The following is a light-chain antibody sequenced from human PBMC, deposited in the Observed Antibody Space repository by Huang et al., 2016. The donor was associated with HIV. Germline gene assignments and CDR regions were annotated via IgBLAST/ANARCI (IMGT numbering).Light chain of an antibody. CDR3: QQYSSYSVT. CDR2: KAI. J-gene: IGKJ2*01. Sequence: DIQMTQFPSSLSASIGDRVTITCRASQSISTSLALYQHKPGRAPKLLIYKAISLEGGVPPRFSGSVSGTEFTLTISSLQPEDLAVYYCQQYSSYSVTFGQGTKLEIK. CDR1: QSISTS. V-gene: IGKV1-5*03.